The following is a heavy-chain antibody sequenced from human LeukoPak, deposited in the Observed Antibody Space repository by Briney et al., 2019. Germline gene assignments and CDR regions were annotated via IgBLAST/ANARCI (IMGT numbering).Heavy chain of an antibody. Sequence: SETLSLTCGVSGGSITTTNWWRWVRQFPGQGLQWIGEVSLDGVSTYNPSLTSRVTMSLDRAKNLLSLNLNSVTAADTAVYYCSRENGAFSPFGYWGQGILVTV. CDR3: SRENGAFSPFGY. V-gene: IGHV4-4*02. CDR1: GGSITTTNW. J-gene: IGHJ4*02. D-gene: IGHD2-8*01. CDR2: VSLDGVS.